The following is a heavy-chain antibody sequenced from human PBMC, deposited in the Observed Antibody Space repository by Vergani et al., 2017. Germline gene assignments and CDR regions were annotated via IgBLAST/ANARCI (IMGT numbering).Heavy chain of an antibody. V-gene: IGHV3-30*02. CDR1: GFTLSNYD. CDR3: AKHFRGWGIDY. CDR2: IQFDGSNQ. Sequence: QVQLVASVGGVVHLGGSLRLSCATSGFTLSNYDMQWIRQGPGKGLECVAFIQFDGSNQYYADSVKGRFTLSRDFSKNTLYLQMNSLRTDDTATYYCAKHFRGWGIDYWGQGTQVIVSS. D-gene: IGHD3-16*01. J-gene: IGHJ4*02.